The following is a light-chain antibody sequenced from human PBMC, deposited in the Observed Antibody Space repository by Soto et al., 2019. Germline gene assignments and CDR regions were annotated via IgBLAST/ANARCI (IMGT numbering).Light chain of an antibody. V-gene: IGLV2-14*01. CDR2: DVS. Sequence: QSALTQPASVSGSPGQSITISCSGTSSDIGAHDFVSWYQQEPAKAPKLLIYDVSNRPSGVSNRFSGSKSGNTASLTISGLPDEDEADYYCSSYTTSSTLVFGTGTKLTVL. J-gene: IGLJ1*01. CDR1: SSDIGAHDF. CDR3: SSYTTSSTLV.